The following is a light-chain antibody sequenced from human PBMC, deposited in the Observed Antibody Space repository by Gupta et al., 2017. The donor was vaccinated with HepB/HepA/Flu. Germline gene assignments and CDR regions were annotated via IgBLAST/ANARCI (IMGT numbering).Light chain of an antibody. CDR1: SSDVGGYNY. J-gene: IGLJ2*01. Sequence: QAAPAPPASVSGSPGPSVPLSCPGTSSDVGGYNYVSWHQQHPGKAPKLMVYDVSNRPSGVSKRFSGSKSGNTASLTISGLQAEDEADYYCSSYTSNNTPIFGGGTKLTVL. CDR2: DVS. V-gene: IGLV2-14*01. CDR3: SSYTSNNTPI.